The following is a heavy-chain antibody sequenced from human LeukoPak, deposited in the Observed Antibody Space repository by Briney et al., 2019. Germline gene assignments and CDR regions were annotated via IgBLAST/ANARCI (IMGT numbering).Heavy chain of an antibody. D-gene: IGHD3-9*01. J-gene: IGHJ4*02. V-gene: IGHV1-2*04. CDR3: ARVGFLTGYYDFDY. CDR2: INPNSGGT. CDR1: GYTFTGYY. Sequence: ASVKVSCKASGYTFTGYYMHWVRQAPGQGLEWMGWINPNSGGTNYAQKFQGWVTMTRDTSIGTAYMELSRLRSDDTAVYYCARVGFLTGYYDFDYWGQGTLVTVSS.